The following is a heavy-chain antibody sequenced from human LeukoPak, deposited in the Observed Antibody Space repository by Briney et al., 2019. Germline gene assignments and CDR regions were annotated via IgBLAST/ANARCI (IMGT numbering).Heavy chain of an antibody. J-gene: IGHJ4*02. Sequence: ASVKVSCKASGYTFTGYYMHWVRQAPGQGLEGMGWINPNSGGTNYAQKFQGRVTMTRDTSISTAYMELSRLRSDDTAVYYCARDRGAYSSGLFDYWGQGTLVTVSS. V-gene: IGHV1-2*02. CDR3: ARDRGAYSSGLFDY. D-gene: IGHD6-19*01. CDR1: GYTFTGYY. CDR2: INPNSGGT.